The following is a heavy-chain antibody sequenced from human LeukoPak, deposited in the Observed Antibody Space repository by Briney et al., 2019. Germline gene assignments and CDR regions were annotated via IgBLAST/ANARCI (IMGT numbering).Heavy chain of an antibody. J-gene: IGHJ4*02. Sequence: GGSLRLSCAVSGFPFSRAWMSWVRQAPGTGLEWVGRIKSKTNGGTTDYAAPVKGRFTISRDDSKNTVYLQMNNLKNEGTAVYYCATDDDYGVYRAFDYWGQGTLVTVSS. V-gene: IGHV3-15*01. D-gene: IGHD4/OR15-4a*01. CDR2: IKSKTNGGTT. CDR1: GFPFSRAW. CDR3: ATDDDYGVYRAFDY.